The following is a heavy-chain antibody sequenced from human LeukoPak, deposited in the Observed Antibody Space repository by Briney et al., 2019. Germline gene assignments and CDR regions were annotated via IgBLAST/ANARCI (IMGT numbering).Heavy chain of an antibody. Sequence: GGSLRLSCAASGFTFSSYAMSWVRQVPGKGLEWVSVISSSGGNTYYADSVKGRFTISRDNSKNTLDLQMNSLSAEDTAVYYCGTGATVTTCDYWGQGTLVTVSS. CDR2: ISSSGGNT. J-gene: IGHJ4*02. D-gene: IGHD4-17*01. CDR1: GFTFSSYA. CDR3: GTGATVTTCDY. V-gene: IGHV3-23*01.